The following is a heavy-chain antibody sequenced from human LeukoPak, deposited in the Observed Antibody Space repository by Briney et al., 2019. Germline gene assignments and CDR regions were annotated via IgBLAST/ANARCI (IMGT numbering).Heavy chain of an antibody. D-gene: IGHD5-24*01. J-gene: IGHJ4*02. CDR3: ARGVEMATPTYGY. CDR2: ISSSSSYI. CDR1: GFTFSSYA. V-gene: IGHV3-21*01. Sequence: GGSLRLSCAASGFTFSSYAMSWVRQAPGKGLEWVSSISSSSSYIYYADSVKGRFTISRDNAKNSLYLQMNSLRAEDTAVYYCARGVEMATPTYGYWGQGTLVTVSS.